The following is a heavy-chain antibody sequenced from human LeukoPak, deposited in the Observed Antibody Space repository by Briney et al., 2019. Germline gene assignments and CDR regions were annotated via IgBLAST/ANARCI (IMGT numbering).Heavy chain of an antibody. V-gene: IGHV4-34*01. J-gene: IGHJ5*02. Sequence: SETLSLTCAVYGGSFSGYYWSWIRQPPGKGLEWIGEINHSGSTNYNPSLKSRVTISVDTSKNQFSLKLNSVSAADTAVYYCARGVVAATFWFDPWGQGTLVTVSS. D-gene: IGHD2-15*01. CDR2: INHSGST. CDR1: GGSFSGYY. CDR3: ARGVVAATFWFDP.